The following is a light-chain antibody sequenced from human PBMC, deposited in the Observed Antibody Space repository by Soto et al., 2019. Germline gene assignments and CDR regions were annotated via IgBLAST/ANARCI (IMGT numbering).Light chain of an antibody. V-gene: IGKV1-9*01. CDR3: QQLNSYLGT. CDR2: AAS. J-gene: IGKJ3*01. Sequence: DIQLTQSPSFLSASVGDRVTITCRASQGISSFLAWYQQKPGKAPKLLIYAASTLHSGVPSRFSGSGSGTEFTLTISSLQPEDFATYYCQQLNSYLGTFGPGTKVDIK. CDR1: QGISSF.